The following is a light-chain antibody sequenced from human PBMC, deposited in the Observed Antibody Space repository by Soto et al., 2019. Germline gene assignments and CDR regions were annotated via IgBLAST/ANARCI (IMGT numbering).Light chain of an antibody. CDR1: SSDVGTYNL. V-gene: IGLV2-23*02. J-gene: IGLJ1*01. CDR2: EVS. Sequence: QSALTQPASVSGSPGQSITISCTGTSSDVGTYNLVSWCQQHPGKAPKLTIYEVSERPSGVSNRFSGSKSGNTASLTISGLQAEDEADYYCCSYAGSSTLYVFGTGTKVTVL. CDR3: CSYAGSSTLYV.